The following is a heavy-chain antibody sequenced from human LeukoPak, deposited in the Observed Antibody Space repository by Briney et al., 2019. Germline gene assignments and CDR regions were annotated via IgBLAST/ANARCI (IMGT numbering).Heavy chain of an antibody. D-gene: IGHD2-21*01. Sequence: GGSLRLSCAPSGFTFSSYSMNWVRQAPGKGREWVSSISSSSSYIYYADSVKGRFTISRDNAKNSLYLQMNSLRAEDTAVYYCARGYSLEGGYWGQGTLVTVSS. J-gene: IGHJ4*02. CDR2: ISSSSSYI. CDR1: GFTFSSYS. V-gene: IGHV3-21*01. CDR3: ARGYSLEGGY.